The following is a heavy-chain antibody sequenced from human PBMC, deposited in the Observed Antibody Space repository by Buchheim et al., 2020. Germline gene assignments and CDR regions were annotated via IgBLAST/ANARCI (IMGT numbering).Heavy chain of an antibody. D-gene: IGHD5-24*01. V-gene: IGHV3-30*03. CDR1: GFTFSSYA. CDR2: ISYDGSNK. CDR3: ASTGDGYNFIY. J-gene: IGHJ4*02. Sequence: VQLVESGGGLVQPGGSLRLSCAASGFTFSSYAMSWVRQAPGKGLEWVAVISYDGSNKYYADSVKGRFTISRDNSKNTLYLQMNSLRAEDTAVYYCASTGDGYNFIYWGQGTL.